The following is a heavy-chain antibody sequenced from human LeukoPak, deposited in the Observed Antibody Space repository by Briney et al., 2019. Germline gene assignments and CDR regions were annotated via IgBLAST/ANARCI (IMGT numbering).Heavy chain of an antibody. J-gene: IGHJ4*02. V-gene: IGHV3-74*01. CDR1: GFNFGDYW. CDR3: ARDREVATITYDY. CDR2: IRTDWTTT. Sequence: GGSLRLSCPVSGFNFGDYWVHWVRQVPGKGLVWVSRIRTDWTTTTYADSVKGRFTTSRDDAKNTVYLQMNSLRAEDTAVYYCARDREVATITYDYWGQGTLVTVSS. D-gene: IGHD5-12*01.